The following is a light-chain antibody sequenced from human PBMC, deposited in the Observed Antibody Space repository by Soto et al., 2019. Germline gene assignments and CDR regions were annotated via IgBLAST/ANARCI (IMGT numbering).Light chain of an antibody. CDR3: QQHNSYWT. CDR2: KAS. J-gene: IGKJ1*01. V-gene: IGKV1-5*03. CDR1: QSISSW. Sequence: DIQMTQSPSTLSASVGDRVTITCRASQSISSWLAWYQLKPGKAPKLLIYKASSLKSGVPSRFSGSGSGTEFTLTISSLQPDDFATYYCQQHNSYWTFGQGTKVEIK.